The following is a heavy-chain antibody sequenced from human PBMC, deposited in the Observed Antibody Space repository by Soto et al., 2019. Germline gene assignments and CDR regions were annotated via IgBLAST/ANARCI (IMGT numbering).Heavy chain of an antibody. CDR2: ISVNNGNT. CDR1: GYMFTSYG. Sequence: QVQLVQSGAELKKPGASAKVSCKASGYMFTSYGISWVRQAPGQGLEWMAWISVNNGNTKYAQKFQGRVTRTTDAYTNTAHMELRSLRYDDSAVYYCARFNGSGTNYYMDVRGKGTTVIVSS. J-gene: IGHJ6*03. V-gene: IGHV1-18*01. CDR3: ARFNGSGTNYYMDV. D-gene: IGHD3-10*01.